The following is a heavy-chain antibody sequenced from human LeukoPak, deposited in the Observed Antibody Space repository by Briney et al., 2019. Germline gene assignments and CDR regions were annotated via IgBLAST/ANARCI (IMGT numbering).Heavy chain of an antibody. J-gene: IGHJ4*02. CDR1: GYTFTSYD. V-gene: IGHV1-8*01. CDR3: ARGLARTSMVTRGGVRFDY. CDR2: MNPNSGNT. D-gene: IGHD5-18*01. Sequence: ASVKVSCKASGYTFTSYDINWVRQATGQGLEWMGWMNPNSGNTGYAQKFRGRVTMTRNTSISTAYMELSSLRSEDTAVYYCARGLARTSMVTRGGVRFDYWGQGTLVTVSS.